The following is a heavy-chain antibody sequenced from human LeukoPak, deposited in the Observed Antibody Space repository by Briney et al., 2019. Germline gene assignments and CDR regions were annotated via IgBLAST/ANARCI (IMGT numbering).Heavy chain of an antibody. D-gene: IGHD2-15*01. Sequence: GESLQISCKAAGYIFASYWIGWVRQMPGKGLEWMGIIYPSDSDTRYSPSFQGQVTFSVDQSTNTAFLQWSTLRASDSAIYCCARQKYCSGASCFVVTDPFEYWGQGTHVIVSA. CDR3: ARQKYCSGASCFVVTDPFEY. V-gene: IGHV5-51*01. CDR2: IYPSDSDT. CDR1: GYIFASYW. J-gene: IGHJ4*02.